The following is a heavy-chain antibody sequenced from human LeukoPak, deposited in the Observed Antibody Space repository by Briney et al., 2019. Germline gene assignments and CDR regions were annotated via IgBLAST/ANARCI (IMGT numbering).Heavy chain of an antibody. CDR3: ARHRGGVRPPDY. CDR1: GYSFANYW. CDR2: IYPLNSDT. J-gene: IGHJ4*02. D-gene: IGHD3-10*01. Sequence: GESLKISCKGSGYSFANYWIGWVRQMPGRGLEWVGIIYPLNSDTRYSPSFQGQVTISADKSISTAYLQWSSLKASDTAMYYCARHRGGVRPPDYWGQGTLVTVSS. V-gene: IGHV5-51*01.